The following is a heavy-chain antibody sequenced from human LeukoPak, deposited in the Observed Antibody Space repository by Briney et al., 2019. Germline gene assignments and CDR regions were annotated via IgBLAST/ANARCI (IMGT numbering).Heavy chain of an antibody. D-gene: IGHD2-2*01. CDR3: ARGLVVPAATRMVRGY. CDR2: ISSSGSTI. Sequence: PGGFLRLSCAASGFTFSSYEMNWVRQAPGKGLEWVSYISSSGSTIYYADSVKGRFTISRDNAKNSLYLQMNSLRAEDTAVYYCARGLVVPAATRMVRGYRGQGTLVTVSS. CDR1: GFTFSSYE. V-gene: IGHV3-48*03. J-gene: IGHJ4*02.